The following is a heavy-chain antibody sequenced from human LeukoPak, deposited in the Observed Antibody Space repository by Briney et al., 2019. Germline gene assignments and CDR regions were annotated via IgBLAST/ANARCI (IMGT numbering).Heavy chain of an antibody. CDR1: GFTFSSSW. CDR2: INLDGSEK. CDR3: ARDPRYYSDLFYFDY. Sequence: GGSLRLSCAASGFTFSSSWMSWVRQSPGKGLEWVAHINLDGSEKYYVDSVKGRFTISRDNAKNSLYLQMNSLRAEDTAVYYRARDPRYYSDLFYFDYWGQGSLVTVSS. J-gene: IGHJ4*02. V-gene: IGHV3-7*01. D-gene: IGHD3-22*01.